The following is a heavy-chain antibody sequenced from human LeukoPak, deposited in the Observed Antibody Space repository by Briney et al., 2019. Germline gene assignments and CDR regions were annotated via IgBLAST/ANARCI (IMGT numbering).Heavy chain of an antibody. Sequence: GGSLRLSCAASGFTFSGSPILWVRQASGKGLEWVGRIRSKADNYATAYAASVQGRCTISRDDSKSTAYLQLNSLKTEDTAVYYCTQSNYWGQGALVTVSS. V-gene: IGHV3-73*01. CDR2: IRSKADNYAT. CDR1: GFTFSGSP. J-gene: IGHJ4*02. CDR3: TQSNY.